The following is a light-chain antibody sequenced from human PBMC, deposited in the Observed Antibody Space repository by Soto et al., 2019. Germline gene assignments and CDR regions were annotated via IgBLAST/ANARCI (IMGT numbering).Light chain of an antibody. CDR3: QQYGSTPPT. Sequence: VLTQSPGTLSVSPGERVTVTCGASQSVTGNYLAWYQQKPGQAPRLLIYGASYRATGIPDRFSGSGSGTDFSLTISRLEPEDFAVYCCQQYGSTPPTFGQGIKVEMK. V-gene: IGKV3-20*01. J-gene: IGKJ1*01. CDR1: QSVTGNY. CDR2: GAS.